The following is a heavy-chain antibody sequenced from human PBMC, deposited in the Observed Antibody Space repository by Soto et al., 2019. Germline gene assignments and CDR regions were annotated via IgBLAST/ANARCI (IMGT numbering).Heavy chain of an antibody. V-gene: IGHV1-46*01. CDR2: INPSGGST. CDR3: AAWKFTISP. D-gene: IGHD3-10*01. CDR1: GYTFISYY. Sequence: ASVKVSCKASGYTFISYYIHWVRQAPGQGLEWMGTINPSGGSTNYAQKFQGRVTMTRDTSTSTVYMELSSLRSEDTAVYYCAAWKFTISPWGQGTLVTVSS. J-gene: IGHJ5*02.